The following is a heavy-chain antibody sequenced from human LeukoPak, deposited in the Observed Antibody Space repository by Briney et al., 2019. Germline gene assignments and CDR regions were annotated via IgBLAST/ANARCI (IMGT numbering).Heavy chain of an antibody. CDR2: INPNSGDT. Sequence: ASVKVSCKASGYTFTTYGINWVRQAPEQGLEWMGRINPNSGDTNYAQKFQGRVTMTRDTSISTAYMELSRLRSDDTAVYYCARDRGYYDRFDYWGQGTLVTVSS. D-gene: IGHD3-22*01. J-gene: IGHJ4*02. CDR1: GYTFTTYG. V-gene: IGHV1-2*06. CDR3: ARDRGYYDRFDY.